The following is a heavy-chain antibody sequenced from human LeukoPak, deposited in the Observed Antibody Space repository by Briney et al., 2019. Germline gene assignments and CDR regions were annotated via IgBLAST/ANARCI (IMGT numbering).Heavy chain of an antibody. J-gene: IGHJ4*02. Sequence: PGGSLRLSCAASGFTFNNYAMNWVRQAPGKGLEWVSSISGGGETTYYADSVKGRFTISRDSSKNTLYLQMTTLRADDTAVYYCAKRDLPYWGQGTLVTVSS. V-gene: IGHV3-23*01. CDR3: AKRDLPY. CDR2: ISGGGETT. CDR1: GFTFNNYA.